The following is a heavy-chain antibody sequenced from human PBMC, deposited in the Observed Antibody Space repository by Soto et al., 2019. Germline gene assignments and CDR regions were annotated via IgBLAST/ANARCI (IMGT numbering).Heavy chain of an antibody. CDR2: IKHDGNEQ. CDR1: GLTFSRYW. CDR3: TRDDEVFYDS. V-gene: IGHV3-7*03. Sequence: GGSLRLSCAASGLTFSRYWLSWVRQAPGKGLEWVANIKHDGNEQYYVDSVKGRFTISRDNAKNSLYLQMNSLRAEDAAVYYCTRDDEVFYDSWGQGTLVTVSS. J-gene: IGHJ5*01.